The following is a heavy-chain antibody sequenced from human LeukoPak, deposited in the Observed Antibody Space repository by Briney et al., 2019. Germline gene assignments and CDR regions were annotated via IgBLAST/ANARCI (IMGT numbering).Heavy chain of an antibody. D-gene: IGHD3-16*01. CDR2: IYYSGST. CDR1: GGSISSSSYY. Sequence: SGTLSLTCTVSGGSISSSSYYWGWIRQPPGKGLEWIGSIYYSGSTYYNPSLKSRVTISVDTSKNQFSLKLSSVTAADTAVYYCARGGSIRGARFDFWGQGTLVTVSS. V-gene: IGHV4-39*07. CDR3: ARGGSIRGARFDF. J-gene: IGHJ4*02.